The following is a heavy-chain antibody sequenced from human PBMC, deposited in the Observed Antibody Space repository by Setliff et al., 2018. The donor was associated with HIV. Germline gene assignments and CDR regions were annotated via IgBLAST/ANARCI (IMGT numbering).Heavy chain of an antibody. CDR1: GGSLSGYY. D-gene: IGHD2-21*02. Sequence: SETLSLTCAVYGGSLSGYYWRWIRQPPGKGLEWIGEINHSGSTNYNPSLKSRITISIDTSKNQFSLSLSSVTAADTAVYFCARRPRVTARTIDSWGQGTLVTVSS. J-gene: IGHJ4*02. CDR2: INHSGST. V-gene: IGHV4-34*09. CDR3: ARRPRVTARTIDS.